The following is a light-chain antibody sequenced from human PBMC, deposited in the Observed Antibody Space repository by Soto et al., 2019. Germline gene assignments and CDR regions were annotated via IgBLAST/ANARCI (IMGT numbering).Light chain of an antibody. J-gene: IGKJ5*01. CDR1: QSVSST. CDR3: QQYNNWPPIT. V-gene: IGKV3-15*01. Sequence: LTHSPGTLSLSPGERVTSLCLAIQSVSSTSLAWYQQKPGQAPRLLIYGASARATGVPDRFSGSGSGTEFTLTISSLQSEDVAVYYCQQYNNWPPITFGQGTLLEIK. CDR2: GAS.